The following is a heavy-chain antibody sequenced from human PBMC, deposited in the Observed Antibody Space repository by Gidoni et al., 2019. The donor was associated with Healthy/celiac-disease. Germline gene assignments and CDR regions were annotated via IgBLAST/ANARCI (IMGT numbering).Heavy chain of an antibody. V-gene: IGHV3-23*01. CDR2: ISGSGGST. J-gene: IGHJ2*01. CDR3: AKVYDSSGYYFRDWYFDL. Sequence: EVQLLESGGGLVQPGGSLRLSCAASGFTFSSYAMSWVRQAPGKGLEWVSAISGSGGSTYYADSVKGRFTISRDNSKNTLYLQMNSLRAEDTAVYYCAKVYDSSGYYFRDWYFDLWGRGTLVTVSS. CDR1: GFTFSSYA. D-gene: IGHD3-22*01.